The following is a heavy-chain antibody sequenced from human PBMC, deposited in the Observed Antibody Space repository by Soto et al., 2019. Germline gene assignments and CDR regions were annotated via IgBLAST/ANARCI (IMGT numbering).Heavy chain of an antibody. J-gene: IGHJ4*02. D-gene: IGHD3-3*01. CDR3: ARGALRFAGLDH. CDR2: ISYSGRT. V-gene: IGHV4-59*01. CDR1: GVSISSYF. Sequence: QVQLQESGPGLMKPSDTLSLTCTVSGVSISSYFWNWLRQSPGKGLEWIGNISYSGRTNYNPSLRSRVTILLDTSKNELSLKMTSVTAADSAMYFCARGALRFAGLDHWGQGNLVTVSS.